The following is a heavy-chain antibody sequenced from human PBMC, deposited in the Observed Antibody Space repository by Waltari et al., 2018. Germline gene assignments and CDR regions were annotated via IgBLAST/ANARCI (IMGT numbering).Heavy chain of an antibody. CDR3: ARGLSYCSGGSCYSVPDY. CDR1: GYTFTGYY. CDR2: INPNSGGT. V-gene: IGHV1-2*06. Sequence: QVQLVQSGAEVKKPGASVKVSCKASGYTFTGYYMHWVRQAPGQGLEWMGRINPNSGGTNDAQKFQGRVTMTRDTSISTAYMELSRLRSDDTAVYYCARGLSYCSGGSCYSVPDYWGQGTLVTVSS. J-gene: IGHJ4*02. D-gene: IGHD2-15*01.